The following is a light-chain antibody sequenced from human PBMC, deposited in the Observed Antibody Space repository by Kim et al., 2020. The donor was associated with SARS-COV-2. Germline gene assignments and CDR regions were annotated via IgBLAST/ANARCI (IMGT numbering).Light chain of an antibody. CDR2: QDT. CDR1: KLGDKY. CDR3: QAWDSRSYV. J-gene: IGLJ1*01. Sequence: SYELTQPPSVSVSPGQTASITCPGDKLGDKYACWYQQRPGQFPVLVFYQDTKRPSGIPERFSGAHSGNTATLTISGTQALDEADYYCQAWDSRSYVFGT. V-gene: IGLV3-1*01.